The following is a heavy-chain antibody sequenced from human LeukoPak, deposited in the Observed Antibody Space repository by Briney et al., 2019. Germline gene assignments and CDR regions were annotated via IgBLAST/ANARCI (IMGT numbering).Heavy chain of an antibody. V-gene: IGHV4-59*01. CDR3: ARGLYGYSSGWTPAY. J-gene: IGHJ4*02. D-gene: IGHD6-19*01. CDR2: IYYSGST. CDR1: GVSISGYY. Sequence: SETLSLTCTVSGVSISGYYWSWIRQPPGKGLEWIGYIYYSGSTDYNPSLKSRVTISVDTSKNQFSLKLSSVTAADTAVYYCARGLYGYSSGWTPAYWGQGTLVTVSS.